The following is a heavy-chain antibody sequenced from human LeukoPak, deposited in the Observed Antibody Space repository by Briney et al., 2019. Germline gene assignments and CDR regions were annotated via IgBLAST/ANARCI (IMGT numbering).Heavy chain of an antibody. CDR1: GGSISSSSYY. CDR3: AGSLVGTVVPAAIEAPGQKAFDY. D-gene: IGHD2-2*02. Sequence: SETLSLTCTVSGGSISSSSYYWGWIRQPPGKGLEWIVSIYYSGSTYYNPSLKSRVTISVDTSKNQFSLKLSSVTAADTAVYYCAGSLVGTVVPAAIEAPGQKAFDYWGQGTLVTVSS. J-gene: IGHJ4*02. CDR2: IYYSGST. V-gene: IGHV4-39*01.